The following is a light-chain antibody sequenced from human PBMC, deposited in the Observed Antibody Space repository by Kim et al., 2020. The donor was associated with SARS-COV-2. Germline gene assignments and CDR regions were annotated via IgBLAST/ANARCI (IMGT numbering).Light chain of an antibody. CDR3: LLFYSGVRV. Sequence: PGGTFTLPCVSSTGPVTSGHFPYWFQQKPGQAPRTLIYDVTKRVSWTPARFSGSLPGGKAALTLSGAQPEDEAEYYCLLFYSGVRVFGGGTQLTVL. CDR2: DVT. V-gene: IGLV7-46*01. J-gene: IGLJ3*02. CDR1: TGPVTSGHF.